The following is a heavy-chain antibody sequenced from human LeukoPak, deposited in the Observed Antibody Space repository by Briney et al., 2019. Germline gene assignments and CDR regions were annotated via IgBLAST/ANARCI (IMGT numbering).Heavy chain of an antibody. Sequence: ASVKVSCKVSGYTLTELSMHWVRQAPGKGLEWMGGFDPEDGETIYAQKFQGRVTMTEDTSTDTAYMELSSLRSEDTAVYYCATGGYCSSTSCYYSRYYYYGMDVWGQGTTVTVSS. D-gene: IGHD2-2*01. J-gene: IGHJ6*02. CDR1: GYTLTELS. CDR3: ATGGYCSSTSCYYSRYYYYGMDV. V-gene: IGHV1-24*01. CDR2: FDPEDGET.